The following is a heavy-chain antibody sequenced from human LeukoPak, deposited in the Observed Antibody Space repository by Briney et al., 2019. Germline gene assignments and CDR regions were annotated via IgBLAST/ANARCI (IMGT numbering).Heavy chain of an antibody. CDR3: ARDTSWAAAGTGVDY. V-gene: IGHV1-18*01. Sequence: GASVKVSCEASGYTFTSYGISWVRQAPGQGLEWMGWISAYNGNTNYAQKLQGRVTMTTDTSTSTAYMELRSLRSDDTAVYYCARDTSWAAAGTGVDYWGQGTLVTVSS. J-gene: IGHJ4*02. CDR2: ISAYNGNT. D-gene: IGHD6-13*01. CDR1: GYTFTSYG.